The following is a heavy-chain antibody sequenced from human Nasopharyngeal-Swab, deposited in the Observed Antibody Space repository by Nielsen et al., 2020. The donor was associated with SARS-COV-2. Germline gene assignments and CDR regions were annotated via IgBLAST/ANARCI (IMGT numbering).Heavy chain of an antibody. V-gene: IGHV3-64*01. CDR2: IISNVGRT. CDR1: GFTSSSYA. D-gene: IGHD3-22*01. J-gene: IGHJ3*02. Sequence: GGSLRLSCAASGFTSSSYAAHWVRQVPGQGLEYGSGIISNVGRTYYANSVKDRFIISRDNSKKTLYLQMGSLRVEDMAVYYCARAATSGYYPGAAFDIWGQGTMVTVSS. CDR3: ARAATSGYYPGAAFDI.